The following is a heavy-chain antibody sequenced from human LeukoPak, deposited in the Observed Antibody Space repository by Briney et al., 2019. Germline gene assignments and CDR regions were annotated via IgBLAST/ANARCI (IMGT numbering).Heavy chain of an antibody. D-gene: IGHD2-2*01. V-gene: IGHV4-30-4*08. CDR3: ARACSSTTCYGAFDM. J-gene: IGHJ3*02. CDR2: IYYSGST. Sequence: SSQTLSLTCTVSGGSISSADYNWSWLRQPPGRGVEWSGYIYYSGSTYYNPSLKSRVTISVDTSKNQFSLKLSSVTAADTAVYYCARACSSTTCYGAFDMWGQGTMVTVSS. CDR1: GGSISSADYN.